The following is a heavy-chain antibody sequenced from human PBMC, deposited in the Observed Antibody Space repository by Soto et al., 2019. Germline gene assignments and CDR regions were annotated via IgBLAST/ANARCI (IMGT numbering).Heavy chain of an antibody. D-gene: IGHD3-22*01. V-gene: IGHV1-69*13. CDR1: GGTFSSYA. CDR3: ASPGGYYDSSGPDGPYYYYCGMDV. J-gene: IGHJ6*02. CDR2: IIPIFGTA. Sequence: GASVKVSCKASGGTFSSYAISWVRQAPGQGLEWMGGIIPIFGTANYAQKFQGRVTITADESTSTAYMELSSLRSEDTAVYYCASPGGYYDSSGPDGPYYYYCGMDVWGQGTTVTVSS.